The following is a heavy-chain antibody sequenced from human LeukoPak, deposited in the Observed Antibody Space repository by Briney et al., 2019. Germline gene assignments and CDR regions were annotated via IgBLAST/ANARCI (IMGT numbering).Heavy chain of an antibody. CDR1: GFTFDDYA. D-gene: IGHD6-13*01. CDR3: AKGATGYSTSGYFDY. V-gene: IGHV3-9*03. CDR2: ISWNSGSI. J-gene: IGHJ4*02. Sequence: GGSLRLSCAASGFTFDDYAMHWVRQAPGKGLEWVSGISWNSGSIGYADSVKGRFTISRDNAKNSLYLQMNSLRAGDMALYYCAKGATGYSTSGYFDYWGQGTLVTVSS.